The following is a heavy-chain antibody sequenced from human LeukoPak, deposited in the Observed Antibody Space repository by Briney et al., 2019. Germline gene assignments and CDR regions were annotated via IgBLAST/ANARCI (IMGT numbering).Heavy chain of an antibody. CDR1: GYSFTTYW. D-gene: IGHD1-26*01. CDR3: ARRIGGSYFYFDP. V-gene: IGHV5-51*01. Sequence: GESLKISCKGSGYSFTTYWIGWVRQMPGKGLEWMGIGDPDFSDARYSPSFQGLVTISADKSISTAYLQWSSLKASDTAMYYCARRIGGSYFYFDPWGRGTLVTVSS. CDR2: GDPDFSDA. J-gene: IGHJ2*01.